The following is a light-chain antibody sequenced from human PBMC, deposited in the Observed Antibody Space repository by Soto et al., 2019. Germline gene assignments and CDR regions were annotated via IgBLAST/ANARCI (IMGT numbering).Light chain of an antibody. CDR2: DAS. CDR1: QSISSW. J-gene: IGKJ1*01. V-gene: IGKV1-5*01. Sequence: DIQMTQSPSTLSASVGERVTITCRAIQSISSWLAWYQQKPGKAPKLLIYDASSLESGVPSRFSGSGSGTEFTLTLSSLQPDDFATYYCQQYNSYSVFGQGNKVEIK. CDR3: QQYNSYSV.